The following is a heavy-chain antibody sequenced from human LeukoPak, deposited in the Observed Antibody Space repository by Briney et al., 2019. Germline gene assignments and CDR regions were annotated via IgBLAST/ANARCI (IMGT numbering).Heavy chain of an antibody. D-gene: IGHD6-6*01. CDR3: AKAARSSSRDFDY. V-gene: IGHV3-21*01. Sequence: GGSLRLSCAASGFTFSSYSMNWVRQAPGKGLEWVSSISSSSSYIYYADSVKGRFTISRDNAKNSLYLQVNSLRAEDTAVYYCAKAARSSSRDFDYWGQGTLVTVSS. CDR1: GFTFSSYS. J-gene: IGHJ4*02. CDR2: ISSSSSYI.